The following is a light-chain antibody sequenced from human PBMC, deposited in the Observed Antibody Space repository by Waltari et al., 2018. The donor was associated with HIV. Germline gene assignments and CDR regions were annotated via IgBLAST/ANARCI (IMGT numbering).Light chain of an antibody. J-gene: IGKJ1*01. Sequence: DIVMTQSPDSLAVSLGERATINCKSSQSVLHSSNNKNYLAWYQQKPGQPPKLLIYWASTRESGVPDRFSGSGSGTDFTLTINNLQAEDVAVYHCQQYYSTPPTFGQGTKVEI. CDR3: QQYYSTPPT. CDR1: QSVLHSSNNKNY. CDR2: WAS. V-gene: IGKV4-1*01.